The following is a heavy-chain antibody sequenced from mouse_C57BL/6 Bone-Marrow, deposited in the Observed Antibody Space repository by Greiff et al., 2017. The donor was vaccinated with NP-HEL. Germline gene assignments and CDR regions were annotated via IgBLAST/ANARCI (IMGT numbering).Heavy chain of an antibody. J-gene: IGHJ3*01. D-gene: IGHD1-1*01. CDR2: IDPSDSET. CDR3: AKGYYGSSYDFAY. V-gene: IGHV1-52*01. Sequence: QVQLQQPGAELVRPGSSVKLSCKASGYTFTSHWMHWVKQRPIQGLEWIGNIDPSDSETHYNQKFKDKATLTVDKSSSTAYMQLSSLTSEDSAVYYCAKGYYGSSYDFAYWGQGTLVTVSA. CDR1: GYTFTSHW.